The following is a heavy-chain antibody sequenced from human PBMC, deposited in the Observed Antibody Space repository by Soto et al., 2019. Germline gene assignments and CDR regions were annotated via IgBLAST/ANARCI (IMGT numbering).Heavy chain of an antibody. J-gene: IGHJ3*02. V-gene: IGHV4-59*01. Sequence: TLSLTCTVSGGSISSYYWSWIRQPPGKGLEWIGYIYYSGSTNYNPSLKSRVTISVDTSKNQFSLKLSSVTAADTAVYYCARDHYGETAFDIWGQGTIVTVSS. CDR3: ARDHYGETAFDI. CDR2: IYYSGST. CDR1: GGSISSYY. D-gene: IGHD4-17*01.